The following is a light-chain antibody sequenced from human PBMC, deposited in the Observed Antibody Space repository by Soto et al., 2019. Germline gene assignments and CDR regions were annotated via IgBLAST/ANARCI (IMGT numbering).Light chain of an antibody. V-gene: IGKV3-15*01. Sequence: EMVMTQYPDAPAVSPGERAALSSRAGQSVSSKLAWYLQKPGQAPRLLIYGASTRATGIPARFSGSGSGAEFTLTITSQQSEDFALYYCQQYKDWPLTFGGGTKVDI. J-gene: IGKJ4*01. CDR2: GAS. CDR1: QSVSSK. CDR3: QQYKDWPLT.